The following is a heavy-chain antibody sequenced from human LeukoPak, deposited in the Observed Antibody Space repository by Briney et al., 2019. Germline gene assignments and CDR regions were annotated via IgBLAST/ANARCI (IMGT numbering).Heavy chain of an antibody. CDR1: GSTFTGYY. Sequence: ASVKVSCKASGSTFTGYYMHWVRQAPGQGLEWMGRINPNSGGTNYAQKFQGRVTMTRDTSISTAYMELSRLRSDDTAVYYCARDLARIAAAGRDYWGQGTLVTVSS. CDR2: INPNSGGT. D-gene: IGHD6-13*01. CDR3: ARDLARIAAAGRDY. V-gene: IGHV1-2*06. J-gene: IGHJ4*02.